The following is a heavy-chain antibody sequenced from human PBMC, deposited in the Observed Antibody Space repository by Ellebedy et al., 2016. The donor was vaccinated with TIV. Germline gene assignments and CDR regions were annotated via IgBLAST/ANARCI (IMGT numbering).Heavy chain of an antibody. V-gene: IGHV1-46*01. D-gene: IGHD3-3*01. CDR1: GYTFTRYV. CDR3: ARDFKDYTNTIFGVVMSNWFNP. Sequence: ASVKVSXKASGYTFTRYVISGVRQAPGQGVEGLGIINPSGGSTSYAQKFQGRVTMTRDTSTSTVYMELSSLRSEDTAVYYCARDFKDYTNTIFGVVMSNWFNPWGQGTLVTVSS. J-gene: IGHJ5*02. CDR2: INPSGGST.